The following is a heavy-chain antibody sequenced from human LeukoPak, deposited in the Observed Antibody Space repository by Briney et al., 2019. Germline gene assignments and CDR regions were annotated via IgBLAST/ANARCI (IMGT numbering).Heavy chain of an antibody. D-gene: IGHD5-24*01. CDR1: GYTFTDYY. Sequence: ASVKVSCKASGYTFTDYYLHWVRQAPGQGLEWMGWINPQTTGANYAQKFQGRVTMTRDTSITTVYMELSSLRSDDTAIYYCAREGEMATNELDYWGQGTLVTVSS. CDR3: AREGEMATNELDY. CDR2: INPQTTGA. V-gene: IGHV1-2*02. J-gene: IGHJ4*02.